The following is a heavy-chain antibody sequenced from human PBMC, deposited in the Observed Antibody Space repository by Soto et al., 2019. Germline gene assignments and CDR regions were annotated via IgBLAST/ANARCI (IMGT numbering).Heavy chain of an antibody. Sequence: GGSLRLSCAASGFTFSSYSMNWVRQAPGKGLEWVSSISSSSSYIYYADSVKGRFTISRDNAKNSLYLQMNSLRAEDTAVYYCARDGWFGEYYFDYWGQGTLVTVSS. V-gene: IGHV3-21*01. CDR2: ISSSSSYI. J-gene: IGHJ4*02. CDR3: ARDGWFGEYYFDY. D-gene: IGHD3-10*01. CDR1: GFTFSSYS.